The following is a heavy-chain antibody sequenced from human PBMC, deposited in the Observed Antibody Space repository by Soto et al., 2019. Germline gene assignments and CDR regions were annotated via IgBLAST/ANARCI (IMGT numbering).Heavy chain of an antibody. V-gene: IGHV3-7*01. Sequence: PGGSLRLSCAASGFTFSSYWMSWVRQAPGKGLEWVANIKQDGSEKYYVDSVKGRFTISRDNAKNSLYPQMNSLRAEDTAVYYCARAARTDFWSGTDAFDIWGQGTMVTVSS. D-gene: IGHD3-3*01. CDR1: GFTFSSYW. J-gene: IGHJ3*02. CDR2: IKQDGSEK. CDR3: ARAARTDFWSGTDAFDI.